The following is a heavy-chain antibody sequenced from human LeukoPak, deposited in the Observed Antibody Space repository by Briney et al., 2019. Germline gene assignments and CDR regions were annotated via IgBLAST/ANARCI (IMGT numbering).Heavy chain of an antibody. CDR3: AKDQWQQLVGKIDY. CDR2: IRYDGSNK. J-gene: IGHJ4*02. D-gene: IGHD6-13*01. CDR1: GFTFSSYG. Sequence: GGSLRLSCAASGFTFSSYGMHWVRQAPGKGLEWVAFIRYDGSNKYYADSVKGRFTISRDNSKTTLHLQMNSLRAEDTAVYYCAKDQWQQLVGKIDYWGQGTLVTVSS. V-gene: IGHV3-30*02.